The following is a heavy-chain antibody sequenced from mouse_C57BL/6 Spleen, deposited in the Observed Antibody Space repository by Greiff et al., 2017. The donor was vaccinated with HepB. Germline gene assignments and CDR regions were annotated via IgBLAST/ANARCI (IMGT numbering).Heavy chain of an antibody. Sequence: VQLQQSGAELVRPGASVKLSCKASGYTFTDYYINWVKQRPGQGLEWIARIYPGSGNTYYNEKFKGKATLTAEKPSSTAYMQRSSLTSEDSAVYGRARKYNYGSSPYWGQGTTVTVSS. CDR3: ARKYNYGSSPY. V-gene: IGHV1-76*01. CDR1: GYTFTDYY. J-gene: IGHJ2*01. D-gene: IGHD1-1*01. CDR2: IYPGSGNT.